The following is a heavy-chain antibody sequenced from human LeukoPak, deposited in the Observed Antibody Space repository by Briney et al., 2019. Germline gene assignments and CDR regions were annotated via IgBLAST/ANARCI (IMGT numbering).Heavy chain of an antibody. D-gene: IGHD3-22*01. Sequence: PSETLSLTCTVSGGSISSSSSCWGWIRQPPGMGLEWIGSIYYSGSTYYNPSLKSRVTISVDTSKNQFSLKVSSVAAADTAVYYCARYESSAYGIDVWGRGTLVTVSS. V-gene: IGHV4-39*01. J-gene: IGHJ2*01. CDR2: IYYSGST. CDR1: GGSISSSSSC. CDR3: ARYESSAYGIDV.